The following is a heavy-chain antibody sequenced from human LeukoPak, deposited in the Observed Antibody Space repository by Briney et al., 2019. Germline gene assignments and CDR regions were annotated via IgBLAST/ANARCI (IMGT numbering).Heavy chain of an antibody. CDR1: GFTFSSYS. CDR2: ISGSGGST. CDR3: AKVTGFGYSSGGAFDI. J-gene: IGHJ3*02. Sequence: GGSLRLSCAASGFTFSSYSMNWVRQAPGKGLEWVSAISGSGGSTYYADSVKGRFTISRDNSKNTLYLQMNSLRAEDTAVYYCAKVTGFGYSSGGAFDIWGQGTMVTVSS. D-gene: IGHD6-19*01. V-gene: IGHV3-23*01.